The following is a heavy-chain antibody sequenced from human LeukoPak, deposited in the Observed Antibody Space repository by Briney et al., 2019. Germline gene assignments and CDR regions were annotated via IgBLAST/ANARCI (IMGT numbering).Heavy chain of an antibody. D-gene: IGHD5-18*01. Sequence: SETLSLTCTVSGGSVSSSSYYWGWIRQPPGKGLEWIGSIYYSGTTYYNPSLKSRVTISVDTSKNQFSLKLRSVTAADTAVYYCARHSQYSYGLLYFFDFWGQGTLVTVSS. CDR2: IYYSGTT. J-gene: IGHJ4*02. V-gene: IGHV4-39*01. CDR3: ARHSQYSYGLLYFFDF. CDR1: GGSVSSSSYY.